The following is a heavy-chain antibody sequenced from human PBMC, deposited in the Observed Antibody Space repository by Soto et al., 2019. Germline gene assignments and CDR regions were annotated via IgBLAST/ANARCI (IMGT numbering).Heavy chain of an antibody. D-gene: IGHD6-13*01. CDR1: GGTFSSYA. CDR3: ARDSVAAAGWAGMDV. Sequence: QVQLVQSGAEVKKPGSSVKVSCKASGGTFSSYAISWVRQAPGQGLEWMGGIIPIFGTANYAQKFQGRVTITADESTNTAYMEQSSLRSEDTAVYYWARDSVAAAGWAGMDVWGQGTTVTVSS. J-gene: IGHJ6*02. V-gene: IGHV1-69*01. CDR2: IIPIFGTA.